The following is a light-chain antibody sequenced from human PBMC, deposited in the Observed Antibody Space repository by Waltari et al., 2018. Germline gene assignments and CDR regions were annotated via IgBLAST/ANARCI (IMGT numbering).Light chain of an antibody. V-gene: IGLV2-23*01. CDR2: EGS. CDR1: SSDVGRDNL. J-gene: IGLJ2*01. Sequence: QSALTQPASVSGSPRQSITISCTGTSSDVGRDNLVSWYQQPPGKAPKLMIYEGSKRPSGVSNRFSGSKSGNTASLTISGLQAEDEADYYCCSYAGSSTLVFGGGTKLTVL. CDR3: CSYAGSSTLV.